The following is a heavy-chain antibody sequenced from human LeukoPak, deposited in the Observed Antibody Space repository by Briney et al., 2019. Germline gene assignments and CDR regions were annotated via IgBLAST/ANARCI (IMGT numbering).Heavy chain of an antibody. CDR1: GGSINSYY. Sequence: SETLSLTCTVSGGSINSYYWSWLRQPAVRGLEWVGRIYTRGSTNYNPSLKSRVTMSVDTSKNQFSLELSSVTAADTAVYYCAREAVSYDILTGHYRIYYFDYWGQGTLVTVSS. V-gene: IGHV4-4*07. D-gene: IGHD3-9*01. J-gene: IGHJ4*02. CDR2: IYTRGST. CDR3: AREAVSYDILTGHYRIYYFDY.